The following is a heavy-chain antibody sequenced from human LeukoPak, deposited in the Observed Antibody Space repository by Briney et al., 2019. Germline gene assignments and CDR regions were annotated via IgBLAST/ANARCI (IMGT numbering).Heavy chain of an antibody. V-gene: IGHV3-7*01. D-gene: IGHD2-2*01. CDR1: GFTFSSYW. Sequence: PGGSLRLSCAASGFTFSSYWMSWVRQAPGKGLEWVANIKQDESEKYYVDAVKGRFTISRDNAKNSLYLQMNSLRAEDTAVYYCAREGRSYAIDYWGQGTLVTVSS. J-gene: IGHJ4*02. CDR3: AREGRSYAIDY. CDR2: IKQDESEK.